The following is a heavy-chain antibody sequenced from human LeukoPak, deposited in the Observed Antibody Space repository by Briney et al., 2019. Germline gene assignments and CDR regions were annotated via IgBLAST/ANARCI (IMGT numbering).Heavy chain of an antibody. Sequence: GRSLRLSCAASGFTFSSYAMHWVRQAAGKGLEWVAVISYDGSNKYYADSVKGRFTISRDNSKNTLYLQMNSLRAEDTAVYYCARDGSGYDYALDYWGQGTLVTVSS. CDR2: ISYDGSNK. CDR3: ARDGSGYDYALDY. J-gene: IGHJ4*02. V-gene: IGHV3-30-3*01. CDR1: GFTFSSYA. D-gene: IGHD5-12*01.